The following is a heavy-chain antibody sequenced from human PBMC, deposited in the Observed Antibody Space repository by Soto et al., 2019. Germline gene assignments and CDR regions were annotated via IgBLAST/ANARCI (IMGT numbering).Heavy chain of an antibody. Sequence: ASVKVSCKASGYTFTSYDINWVRQATGQGLEWMGWMNPNSGNTGYAQKFQGRVTMTRNTSISTAYMELSSLRSEDTAVYYCAREGSAAGTGWFGPWGQGTLVTVCS. D-gene: IGHD6-13*01. V-gene: IGHV1-8*01. CDR3: AREGSAAGTGWFGP. CDR1: GYTFTSYD. J-gene: IGHJ5*02. CDR2: MNPNSGNT.